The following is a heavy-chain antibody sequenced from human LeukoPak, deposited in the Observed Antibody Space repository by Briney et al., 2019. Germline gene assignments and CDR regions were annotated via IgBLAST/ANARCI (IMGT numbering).Heavy chain of an antibody. D-gene: IGHD3-16*02. J-gene: IGHJ4*02. CDR1: GFTFSRYA. CDR2: ISSDGNRT. V-gene: IGHV3-30-3*01. Sequence: GGSLRLSCAASGFTFSRYAMHWVRQAPGKGLEWVAVISSDGNRTYYADSVKGRFTLSRDNSNKTLHLQMKNPRADDTAVYYCALSSGPSYSWGQGTLVTVSS. CDR3: ALSSGPSYS.